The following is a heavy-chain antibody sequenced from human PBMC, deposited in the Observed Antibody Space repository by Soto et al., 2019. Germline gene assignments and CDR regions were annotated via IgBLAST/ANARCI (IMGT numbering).Heavy chain of an antibody. CDR2: IYYSGST. J-gene: IGHJ4*02. D-gene: IGHD3-9*01. CDR1: GGSISSSSYY. V-gene: IGHV4-39*01. CDR3: ARHSPPGYYDILTGYYKGYYFDY. Sequence: SETLSLTCTVSGGSISSSSYYWGWIRQPPGKGLEWIGSIYYSGSTYYNPSLKSRVTISVDTSKNQFSLKLSSVTAADTAVYYCARHSPPGYYDILTGYYKGYYFDYWGQGTLVTVSS.